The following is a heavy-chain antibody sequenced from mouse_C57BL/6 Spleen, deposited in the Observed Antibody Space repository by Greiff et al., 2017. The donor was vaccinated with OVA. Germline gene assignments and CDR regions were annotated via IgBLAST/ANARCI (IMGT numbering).Heavy chain of an antibody. D-gene: IGHD4-1*02. CDR2: ISSGSSTI. CDR1: GFTFSDYG. Sequence: EVMLVESGGGLVKPGGSLKLSCAASGFTFSDYGMHWVRQAPEKGLEWVAYISSGSSTIYYADTVKGRFTISRDNAKNTLFLQMTSLRSADTAMYYCASANWYYFDYWGQGTTLTVSS. CDR3: ASANWYYFDY. V-gene: IGHV5-17*01. J-gene: IGHJ2*01.